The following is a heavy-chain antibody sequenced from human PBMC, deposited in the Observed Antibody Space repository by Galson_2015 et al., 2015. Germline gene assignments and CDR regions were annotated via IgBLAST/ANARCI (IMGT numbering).Heavy chain of an antibody. V-gene: IGHV1-46*01. Sequence: SVKVSCKASGYTFTSYYMHWVRQAPGQGLEWMGIINPSGGSTSYAQKFQGRVTMTRDTSTSTVYMELSSLRSEDTAVYYWARDPVDTAMVGPDYYFDYWGQGTLVTVSS. CDR3: ARDPVDTAMVGPDYYFDY. J-gene: IGHJ4*02. D-gene: IGHD5-18*01. CDR2: INPSGGST. CDR1: GYTFTSYY.